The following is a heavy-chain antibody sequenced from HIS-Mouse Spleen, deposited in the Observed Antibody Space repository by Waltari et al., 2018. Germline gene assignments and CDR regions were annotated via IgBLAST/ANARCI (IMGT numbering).Heavy chain of an antibody. V-gene: IGHV3-74*01. Sequence: EVQLVESGGGLVQPGGSLRISCAASGFTFSSYWMHWVRQAPGKGLVWVSRINRDGSSTSYADSVKGRFTISRDNAKNTLYLQMNSLRAEDTAVYYCARDLELDAFDIWGQGTMVTVSS. D-gene: IGHD1-1*01. CDR2: INRDGSST. CDR3: ARDLELDAFDI. CDR1: GFTFSSYW. J-gene: IGHJ3*02.